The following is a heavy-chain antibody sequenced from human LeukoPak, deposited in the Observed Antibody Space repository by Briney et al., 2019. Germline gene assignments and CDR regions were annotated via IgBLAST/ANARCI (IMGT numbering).Heavy chain of an antibody. CDR2: IYYSGST. Sequence: SETLSLTCTVSGGSISSYYWSWIRQPPGKGLEWIGYIYYSGSTNYNPSLKSRVTISVDTSKNQFSLKLSSVTAADTAVYYCARSYYDRAFDIWGQGTMVTVSS. CDR1: GGSISSYY. V-gene: IGHV4-59*01. J-gene: IGHJ3*02. D-gene: IGHD3-22*01. CDR3: ARSYYDRAFDI.